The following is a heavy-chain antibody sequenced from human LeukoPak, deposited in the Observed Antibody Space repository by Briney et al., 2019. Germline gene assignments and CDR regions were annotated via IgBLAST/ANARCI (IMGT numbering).Heavy chain of an antibody. V-gene: IGHV3-15*01. CDR2: IKSKTDGGTT. Sequence: PGGSLRLSCAASGFTFSNAWMSWVRQAPGKGLEWVGRIKSKTDGGTTDYAPPVKGRFTISRDDSKNTLYLQMNSLKTEDTAVYYCTTDSYFSYYFDYWGQGTLVTVSS. CDR1: GFTFSNAW. D-gene: IGHD2-21*01. CDR3: TTDSYFSYYFDY. J-gene: IGHJ4*02.